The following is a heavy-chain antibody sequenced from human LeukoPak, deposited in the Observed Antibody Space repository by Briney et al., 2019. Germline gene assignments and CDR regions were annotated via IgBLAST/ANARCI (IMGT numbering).Heavy chain of an antibody. J-gene: IGHJ4*02. CDR2: IYYSGST. CDR3: ARGLYCDFWNDSPQCYFDY. V-gene: IGHV4-59*01. CDR1: GGSISSYY. Sequence: SETLSLTCTVSGGSISSYYWSWIRQPPGKGLEWIGYIYYSGSTNYNPSLKSRVTISVDTSKNQFSLKLSSVTAADTAVYCCARGLYCDFWNDSPQCYFDYWGQGTLITVSS. D-gene: IGHD3-3*01.